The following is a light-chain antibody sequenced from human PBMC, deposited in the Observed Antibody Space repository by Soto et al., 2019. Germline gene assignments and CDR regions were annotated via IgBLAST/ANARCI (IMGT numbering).Light chain of an antibody. CDR1: QSISWW. CDR3: QQYNTYWT. Sequence: DIQMTQSPSTLSASVGDRVTITCRASQSISWWLAWYQQKPGKAPKLLIYKASSLESGVPSRFSGSGSGTTFTLTISSLQPDDVATYYCQQYNTYWTFGQGTRVEIK. J-gene: IGKJ1*01. CDR2: KAS. V-gene: IGKV1-5*03.